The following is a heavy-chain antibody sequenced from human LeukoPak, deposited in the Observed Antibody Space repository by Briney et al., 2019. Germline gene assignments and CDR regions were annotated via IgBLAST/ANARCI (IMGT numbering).Heavy chain of an antibody. CDR1: GYTFTGYY. Sequence: ASVKVSCTASGYTFTGYYMHWVRQAPGQGLEWMGWINPNSGGTNYAQKFQGRVTMTRDTSISTAYMELSWLRSDDTAVYYCARDCSDDFWSGPDYWGQGTLVTVSS. J-gene: IGHJ4*02. CDR2: INPNSGGT. D-gene: IGHD3-3*01. V-gene: IGHV1-2*02. CDR3: ARDCSDDFWSGPDY.